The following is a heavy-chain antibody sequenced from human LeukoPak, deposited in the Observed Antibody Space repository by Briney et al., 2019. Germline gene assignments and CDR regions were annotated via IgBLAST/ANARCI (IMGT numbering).Heavy chain of an antibody. Sequence: PSETLSLTCTVSGGSVSSGHYYSSWIRQPPGKGLEWIGYIYSSESTNYNPSLKSRVTISVDTSKNHFSLKLSSVTAADTAVYYCATGGSLAAAGDYWGQGTLVTVSS. CDR3: ATGGSLAAAGDY. CDR2: IYSSEST. J-gene: IGHJ4*02. D-gene: IGHD6-13*01. V-gene: IGHV4-61*03. CDR1: GGSVSSGHYY.